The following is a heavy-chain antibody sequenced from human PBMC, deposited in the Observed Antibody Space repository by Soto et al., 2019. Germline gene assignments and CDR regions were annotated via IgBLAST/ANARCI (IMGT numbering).Heavy chain of an antibody. CDR1: GITFSNYW. J-gene: IGHJ4*02. CDR2: VSPDGSSS. V-gene: IGHV3-74*01. Sequence: EVQLVESGGGSVQPGGSLRLSCVGSGITFSNYWMHWVRQVPGKGPVWVSRVSPDGSSSSYADFVKGRFIVSRDNAKNVAYLQVNSLRADETAVYYCATGGYSYGWGYWGQGTLVTVSS. D-gene: IGHD5-18*01. CDR3: ATGGYSYGWGY.